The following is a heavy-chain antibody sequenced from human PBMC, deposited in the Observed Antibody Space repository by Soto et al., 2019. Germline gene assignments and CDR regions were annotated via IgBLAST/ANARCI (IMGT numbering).Heavy chain of an antibody. J-gene: IGHJ6*02. CDR2: IYHSGRT. CDR1: GGSISSSNW. V-gene: IGHV4-4*02. CDR3: ARRSTLSYCDGMDG. Sequence: QVQLQESGPGLVKPSGTLSLTCAVSGGSISSSNWWSWVRQPPGKGLEWIGEIYHSGRTNYNPSLKSQVTISLDKSNNQFSLKRSSVTAADTAVYYCARRSTLSYCDGMDGWGQGTTVTVSS. D-gene: IGHD2-2*01.